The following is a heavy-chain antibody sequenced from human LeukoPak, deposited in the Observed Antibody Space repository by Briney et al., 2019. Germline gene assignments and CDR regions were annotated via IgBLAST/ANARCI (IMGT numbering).Heavy chain of an antibody. CDR3: ARVGATNWAYYFDY. Sequence: LSGGSLRLSCAASGFTFSSYEMNWVRQAPGKGLEWISYISTSITITSYADSVKGRFTISRDNAKNSLYLQLNSLRDEDTAVYYCARVGATNWAYYFDYWGQGTLVAVSS. D-gene: IGHD7-27*01. CDR1: GFTFSSYE. V-gene: IGHV3-48*03. CDR2: ISTSITIT. J-gene: IGHJ4*02.